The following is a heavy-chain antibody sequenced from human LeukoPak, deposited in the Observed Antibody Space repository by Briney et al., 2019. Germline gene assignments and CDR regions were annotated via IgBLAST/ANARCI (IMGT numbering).Heavy chain of an antibody. CDR1: TSSLSSYA. D-gene: IGHD6-19*01. CDR3: AKDLSGEQWLVNAFDI. J-gene: IGHJ3*02. CDR2: TLSRVGST. V-gene: IGHV3-23*01. Sequence: GGCRRPSCAPSTSSLSSYAMSWVRQPPGKGLEWVSATLSRVGSTYYADSVKGRFTTSRDNYKNTLYLQMNSLRAEDTAVYYCAKDLSGEQWLVNAFDIWGQGTMVTVSS.